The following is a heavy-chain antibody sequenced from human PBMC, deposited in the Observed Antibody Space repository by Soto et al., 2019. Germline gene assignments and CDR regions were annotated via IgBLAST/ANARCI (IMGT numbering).Heavy chain of an antibody. CDR2: ISGSGGST. D-gene: IGHD3-9*01. CDR3: AKFGPAEYDILTGYDSNYYYYMDV. CDR1: GFTFSSYA. Sequence: GGSLRLSCAASGFTFSSYAMSWVRQAPGKGLEWVSAISGSGGSTYYADSVKGRFTISRDNSKNTLYLQMNSLRAEDTAVYYCAKFGPAEYDILTGYDSNYYYYMDVWGKGTTVTVSS. J-gene: IGHJ6*03. V-gene: IGHV3-23*01.